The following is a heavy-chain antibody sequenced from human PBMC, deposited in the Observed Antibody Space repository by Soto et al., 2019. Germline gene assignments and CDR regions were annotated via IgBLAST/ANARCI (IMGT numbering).Heavy chain of an antibody. J-gene: IGHJ3*02. Sequence: GSLRLSCAASGFTVSSNYMSWVRQAPGKGLEWFSVIYSGGSTYYADSVKGRFTISRDNSKNTLYLQMNSLRAEDTAVYYCAREQVLRFLRAYDAFDIWGQGTMVTVSS. CDR2: IYSGGST. D-gene: IGHD3-3*01. CDR3: AREQVLRFLRAYDAFDI. CDR1: GFTVSSNY. V-gene: IGHV3-66*01.